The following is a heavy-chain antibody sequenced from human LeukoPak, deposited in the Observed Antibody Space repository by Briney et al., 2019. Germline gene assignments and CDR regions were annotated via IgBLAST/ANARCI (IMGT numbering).Heavy chain of an antibody. CDR1: GFTFSDYY. V-gene: IGHV3-23*01. D-gene: IGHD3-10*01. CDR3: AKDGSGSYFEYYFDY. J-gene: IGHJ4*02. CDR2: ISGSGGST. Sequence: GGPLRLSCAASGFTFSDYYMSWVRQAPGKGLEWVSAISGSGGSTYYADSVKGRFTISRDNSKNTLYLQMNSLRAEDTAVYYCAKDGSGSYFEYYFDYWGQGTLVTVSS.